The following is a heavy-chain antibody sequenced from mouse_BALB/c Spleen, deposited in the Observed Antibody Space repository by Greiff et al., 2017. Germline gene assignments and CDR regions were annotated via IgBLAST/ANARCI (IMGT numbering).Heavy chain of an antibody. CDR1: GYTFTSYY. CDR3: ARDYGYGFAY. V-gene: IGHV1S56*01. CDR2: IYPGDGST. D-gene: IGHD1-2*01. Sequence: QVQLKQSGPELVKPGASVKMSCKASGYTFTSYYIHWVKQRPGQGLEWIGWIYPGDGSTKYNEKFKGKTTLTADKSSSTAYMLLSSLTSEDSAIYFCARDYGYGFAYWGQGTLVTVSA. J-gene: IGHJ3*01.